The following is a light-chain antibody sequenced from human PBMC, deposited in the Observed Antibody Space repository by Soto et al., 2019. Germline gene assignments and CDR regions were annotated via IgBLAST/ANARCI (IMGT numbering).Light chain of an antibody. J-gene: IGKJ2*01. CDR3: QQANHIPPYT. CDR2: AAS. CDR1: QGISTW. Sequence: DIQMTQSPSSVSAFVGDRVTITCRASQGISTWLAWYQQKPGKATKLLIYAASRLQSGVPSRFSGSGSGTDFSLAISSLQPEDFATYYCQQANHIPPYTFGQGTKVDIK. V-gene: IGKV1-12*01.